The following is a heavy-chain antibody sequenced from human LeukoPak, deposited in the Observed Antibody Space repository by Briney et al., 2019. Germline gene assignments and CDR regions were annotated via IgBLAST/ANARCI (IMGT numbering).Heavy chain of an antibody. CDR1: GYTFTSYA. V-gene: IGHV1-3*01. CDR2: INAGNGNT. Sequence: ASVKVSCKASGYTFTSYAMHWVRQAPGQRREWMGWINAGNGNTKYSQKFQGRVTITRDTSASTAYMELSSLRSEDTAVYYCARVITMVRGGLGYWGQGTLVTVSS. D-gene: IGHD3-10*01. J-gene: IGHJ4*02. CDR3: ARVITMVRGGLGY.